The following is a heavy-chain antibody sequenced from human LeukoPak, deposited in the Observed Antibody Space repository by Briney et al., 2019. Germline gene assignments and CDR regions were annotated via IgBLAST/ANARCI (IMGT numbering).Heavy chain of an antibody. V-gene: IGHV1-69*01. D-gene: IGHD6-19*01. CDR1: GGTFSNYA. J-gene: IGHJ4*02. Sequence: GASVKVSCKASGGTFSNYAISWVRQAPGQGLEWMGEIIPTFGTTNYAQKFQGRVTITADDSTSTAYMELSSLRADDTAMYYCARGRWPPEVYSSGWSLDYWGQGTLVTVSS. CDR2: IIPTFGTT. CDR3: ARGRWPPEVYSSGWSLDY.